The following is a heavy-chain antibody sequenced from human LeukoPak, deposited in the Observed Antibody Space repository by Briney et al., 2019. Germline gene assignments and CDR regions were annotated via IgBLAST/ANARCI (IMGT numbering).Heavy chain of an antibody. D-gene: IGHD3-16*01. CDR1: GFTVSSNY. CDR2: IYSGGST. Sequence: PGGSLTLSCAASGFTVSSNYVSWVRQAPGTGLERVSVIYSGGSTYYADSVTRRFTISRDISKNTLYLQMNGLGAEDTGVYYCARVRGGNYFDYWGQGTLVTVSS. CDR3: ARVRGGNYFDY. V-gene: IGHV3-53*01. J-gene: IGHJ4*02.